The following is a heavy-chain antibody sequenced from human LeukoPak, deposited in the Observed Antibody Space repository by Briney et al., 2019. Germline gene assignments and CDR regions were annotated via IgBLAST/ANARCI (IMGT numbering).Heavy chain of an antibody. CDR3: ARDPTLYSSSWYEY. CDR1: GFTFSDYY. D-gene: IGHD6-13*01. CDR2: ISSSGSTI. V-gene: IGHV3-11*01. Sequence: GGSLRLSCAASGFTFSDYYRSWIRQAPGKGLEWVSYISSSGSTIYYADSVKGRFTISRDNAKNSLYLQMNSLRAEDTAVYYCARDPTLYSSSWYEYWGQGTLVTVSS. J-gene: IGHJ4*02.